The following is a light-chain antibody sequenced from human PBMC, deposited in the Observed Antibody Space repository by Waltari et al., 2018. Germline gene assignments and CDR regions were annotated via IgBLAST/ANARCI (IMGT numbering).Light chain of an antibody. CDR2: RND. V-gene: IGLV1-47*01. CDR1: TSNIGTNY. CDR3: AAWDDSLSGRV. J-gene: IGLJ3*02. Sequence: QSVLTQPPSASGTPGQRVTISCSGSTSNIGTNYVYWYQQFPGTAPKLLIYRNDQRPSGVPDRLSGSKSGTSASLAISGLRSEDEADYYCAAWDDSLSGRVFGGGTKLTVV.